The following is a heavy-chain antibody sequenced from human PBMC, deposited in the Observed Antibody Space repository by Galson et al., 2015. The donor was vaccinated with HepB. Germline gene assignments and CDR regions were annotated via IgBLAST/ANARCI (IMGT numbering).Heavy chain of an antibody. CDR1: GYTLTELS. D-gene: IGHD5-12*01. CDR2: FDPEDGET. Sequence: SVKVSCKVSGYTLTELSMHWVRQAPGKGLEWMGGFDPEDGETIYAQKFQGRVTMTEDTSTDTAYMELSSLRSEDTAVYYCAVYSGYDWSPYYYYGMDVWGQGTTVTVSS. J-gene: IGHJ6*02. CDR3: AVYSGYDWSPYYYYGMDV. V-gene: IGHV1-24*01.